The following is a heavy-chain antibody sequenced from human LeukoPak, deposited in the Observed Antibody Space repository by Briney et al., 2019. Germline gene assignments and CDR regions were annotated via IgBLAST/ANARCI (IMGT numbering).Heavy chain of an antibody. CDR1: GFPFSSYE. CDR3: AREIKSFGYYDSSGYYRGSAFDI. Sequence: PGGSLRLSCAASGFPFSSYEMNWVRQAPGKGLEWVSYISSSGSTIHYADSVKGRFTISRDNAKNSLYLQMNSLRAEDTAVYYCAREIKSFGYYDSSGYYRGSAFDIWGQGTMVTVSS. D-gene: IGHD3-22*01. V-gene: IGHV3-48*03. J-gene: IGHJ3*02. CDR2: ISSSGSTI.